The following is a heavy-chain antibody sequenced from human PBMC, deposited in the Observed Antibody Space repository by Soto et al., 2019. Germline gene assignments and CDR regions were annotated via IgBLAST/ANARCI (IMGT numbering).Heavy chain of an antibody. Sequence: EVQVSESGGGLVQPGGSLRLSCATSGFTFSHYAMNWVRQAPGKGLEWVSGISAGGDRTYYADSVKGRFTIFRDNSKNSVSLQMNSLRVEDTAVYYCAGRVWGQGTLVTVSS. CDR2: ISAGGDRT. J-gene: IGHJ4*02. CDR3: AGRV. V-gene: IGHV3-23*01. CDR1: GFTFSHYA.